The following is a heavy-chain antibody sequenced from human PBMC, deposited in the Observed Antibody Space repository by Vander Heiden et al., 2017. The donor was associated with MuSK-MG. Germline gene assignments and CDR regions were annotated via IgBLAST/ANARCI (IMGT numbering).Heavy chain of an antibody. CDR1: GFTFSSYS. CDR3: ARSGESDAFDI. J-gene: IGHJ3*02. D-gene: IGHD4-17*01. CDR2: ISSSSSYI. V-gene: IGHV3-21*03. Sequence: EVQLVESGGGLVKPGGSLRLSCAASGFTFSSYSMNWVRQAPGKGLEWVSSISSSSSYIYDADSVKGRFTISRDNAKNSLYLQMNRMSAEDTAVYYFARSGESDAFDIWGQGTMVTVYS.